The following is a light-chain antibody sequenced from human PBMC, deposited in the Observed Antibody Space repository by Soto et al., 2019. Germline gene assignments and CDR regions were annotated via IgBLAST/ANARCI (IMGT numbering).Light chain of an antibody. Sequence: QSALTQPRSVSESPGQSVTISCTGTSSDVGGYNYVSWYQHHPGKAPKLMIYDVNKRPSGFPDRFSGSKSGNTASLTISGLQAADEGEYYCCSYADNYTLAFGGGTKLTVL. CDR2: DVN. J-gene: IGLJ2*01. V-gene: IGLV2-11*01. CDR3: CSYADNYTLA. CDR1: SSDVGGYNY.